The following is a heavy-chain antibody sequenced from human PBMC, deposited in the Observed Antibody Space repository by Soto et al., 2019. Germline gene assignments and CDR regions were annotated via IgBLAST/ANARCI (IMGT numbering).Heavy chain of an antibody. D-gene: IGHD5-18*01. CDR3: ARGNGYSYGYYYYYGMDV. Sequence: GGSLRLSCAASGFTFSSYWMSWVRQAPGKGLEWVANIKQDGSEKYYVDSVKGRFTISRDNAKNSLYLQMNSLRAEDTAVYYCARGNGYSYGYYYYYGMDVWGQGTTVTVSS. J-gene: IGHJ6*02. V-gene: IGHV3-7*04. CDR2: IKQDGSEK. CDR1: GFTFSSYW.